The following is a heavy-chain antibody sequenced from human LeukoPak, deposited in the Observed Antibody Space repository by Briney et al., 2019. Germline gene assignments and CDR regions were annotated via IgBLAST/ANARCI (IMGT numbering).Heavy chain of an antibody. Sequence: SETLSLTCTVSGYSISSGYYWGWIRQPPGKGVEWIGSIYHSGSTYYNPSLKSRVTISVDTSKNQFSLKLSSVTAADTAVYYCARRAYDSSGYYWDYWGQGTLVTVSS. CDR3: ARRAYDSSGYYWDY. D-gene: IGHD3-22*01. CDR2: IYHSGST. CDR1: GYSISSGYY. V-gene: IGHV4-38-2*02. J-gene: IGHJ4*02.